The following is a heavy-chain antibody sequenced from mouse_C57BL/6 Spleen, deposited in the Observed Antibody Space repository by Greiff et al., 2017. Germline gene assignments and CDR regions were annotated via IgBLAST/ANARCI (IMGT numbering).Heavy chain of an antibody. D-gene: IGHD2-4*01. CDR3: AVYDYGYAMDY. V-gene: IGHV1-7*01. CDR1: GYTFTSYW. J-gene: IGHJ4*01. CDR2: INPSSGYT. Sequence: QVQLQQSGAELAKPGASVKLSCKASGYTFTSYWMHWVKQRPGQGLEWIGYINPSSGYTKYNQKFKGKATLTADKSSSTAYMQLSSLTYEDSAVYYCAVYDYGYAMDYWGQGTSVTVSA.